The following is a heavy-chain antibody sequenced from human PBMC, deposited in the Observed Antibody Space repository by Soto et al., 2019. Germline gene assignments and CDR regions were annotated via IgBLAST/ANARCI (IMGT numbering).Heavy chain of an antibody. J-gene: IGHJ3*02. Sequence: GGSLRLSCAASGFTFSSYAMSWVRQAPGKGLEWVSAISGSGGSTYYADSVKGRFTISRDNSKNTLYLQMNSLRAEDTAVYYCAKDLLTYDWNGGGAFYIWGQGTMVTVSS. V-gene: IGHV3-23*01. CDR1: GFTFSSYA. CDR2: ISGSGGST. CDR3: AKDLLTYDWNGGGAFYI. D-gene: IGHD1-20*01.